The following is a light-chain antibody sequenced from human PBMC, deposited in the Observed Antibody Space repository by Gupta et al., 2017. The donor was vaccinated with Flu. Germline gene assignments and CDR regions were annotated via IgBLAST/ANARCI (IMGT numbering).Light chain of an antibody. CDR3: RQYKVYPMT. J-gene: IGKJ1*01. CDR1: QGIRSD. CDR2: AAS. Sequence: DIQLTQSPSSLSASVGDRVTITCRASQGIRSDLGWYQQKPGKAPKRLIYAASSLQSGVPSRFSDSGSGTEFTLTTSSMKPEDVATYYCRQYKVYPMTLGQGTKVEIK. V-gene: IGKV1-17*01.